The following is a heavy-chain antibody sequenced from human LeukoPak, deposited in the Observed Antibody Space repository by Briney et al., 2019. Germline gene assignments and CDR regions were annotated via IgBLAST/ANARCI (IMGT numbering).Heavy chain of an antibody. CDR3: ARIGHCNDTSCQSFDY. Sequence: GESLKISCKGSGYSFTNYWIGWVRQLPGKGLELMGILYPGDSDTRYSPSFQGQVTISADNSINTAYLQWSSLKASDTAIYYCARIGHCNDTSCQSFDYSGQGILVTV. CDR2: LYPGDSDT. J-gene: IGHJ4*02. CDR1: GYSFTNYW. D-gene: IGHD2-2*01. V-gene: IGHV5-51*01.